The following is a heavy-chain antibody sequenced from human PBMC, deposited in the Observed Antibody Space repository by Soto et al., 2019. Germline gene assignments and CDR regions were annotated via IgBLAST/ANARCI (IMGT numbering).Heavy chain of an antibody. V-gene: IGHV3-48*02. Sequence: EVQLVESGGGLVQPGGSLRLSCAASGFTFSSYSMNWVRQAPGKGLEWVSYISSSSSTIYYADSVKGRFTISRDNAKNSLYLQMNSLRDEDTAMYYCARVGHTCGGDCYDWFDPWGQGTLVTVSS. CDR3: ARVGHTCGGDCYDWFDP. D-gene: IGHD2-21*02. CDR2: ISSSSSTI. J-gene: IGHJ5*02. CDR1: GFTFSSYS.